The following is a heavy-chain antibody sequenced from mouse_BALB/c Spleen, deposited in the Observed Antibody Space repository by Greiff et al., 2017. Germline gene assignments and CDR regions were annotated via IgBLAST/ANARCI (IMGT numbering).Heavy chain of an antibody. V-gene: IGHV3-2*02. Sequence: EVQLQESGPGLVKPSQSLSLTCTVTGYSITSDYAWNWIRQFPGNKLEWMGYISYSGSTSYNPSLKSRISITRDTSKNQFFLQLNSVTTEDTATYYCARANWDVNFDYWGQGTTLTVSS. CDR2: ISYSGST. D-gene: IGHD4-1*01. CDR3: ARANWDVNFDY. CDR1: GYSITSDYA. J-gene: IGHJ2*01.